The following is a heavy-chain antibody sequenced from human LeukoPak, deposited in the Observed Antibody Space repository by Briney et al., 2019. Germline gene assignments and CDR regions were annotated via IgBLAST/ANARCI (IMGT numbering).Heavy chain of an antibody. CDR3: ATYYYDSSGYYPYYFDY. CDR1: GYSFTSYW. Sequence: GESLKISCKGSGYSFTSYWIGWVRQMPGKGLEWRGIIYPGDPDTRYSPSFQGQVTISADKSISTAYLQWSSLKASDTAMYYCATYYYDSSGYYPYYFDYWGQGTLVTVSS. V-gene: IGHV5-51*01. D-gene: IGHD3-22*01. CDR2: IYPGDPDT. J-gene: IGHJ4*02.